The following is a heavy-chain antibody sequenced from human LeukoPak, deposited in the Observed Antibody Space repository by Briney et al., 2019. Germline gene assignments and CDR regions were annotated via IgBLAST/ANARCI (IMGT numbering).Heavy chain of an antibody. Sequence: PGGSLRLSCAASGFTFSNAWMSWVCQAPGKGLEWVGRIKSKTDGGTTDYAAPVKGRFTISRDDSKNTLYLQMNSLKTEDTAVYYCTTGHSSWFSQYRKGAPYWGQGTLVTVSS. CDR1: GFTFSNAW. CDR2: IKSKTDGGTT. J-gene: IGHJ4*02. CDR3: TTGHSSWFSQYRKGAPY. V-gene: IGHV3-15*01. D-gene: IGHD6-13*01.